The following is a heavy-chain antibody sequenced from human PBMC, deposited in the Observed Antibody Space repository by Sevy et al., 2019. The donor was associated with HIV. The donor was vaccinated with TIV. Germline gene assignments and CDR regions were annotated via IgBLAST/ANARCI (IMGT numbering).Heavy chain of an antibody. CDR2: ISYDGSNK. CDR3: ARFIDY. Sequence: GGSLRLSCAASVFTFSSYARHWVRQAPGKGLEWVAVISYDGSNKYYADSVKGRFTISRDNSKNTLYLQMNSLRAEDTAVYYCARFIDYWGQGTLVTVSS. V-gene: IGHV3-30*04. CDR1: VFTFSSYA. J-gene: IGHJ4*02.